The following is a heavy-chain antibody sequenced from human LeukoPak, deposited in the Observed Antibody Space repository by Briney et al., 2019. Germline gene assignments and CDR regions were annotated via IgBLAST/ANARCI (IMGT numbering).Heavy chain of an antibody. CDR3: ARVGGYGSSWFTGDYYYGMDV. CDR1: GNTFTKYV. CDR2: ISAFNGNR. D-gene: IGHD6-13*01. V-gene: IGHV1-18*01. Sequence: ASVKVSCKASGNTFTKYVISWVGQAAGQGLEWMGWISAFNGNRNYGKKLKGRVTMTRDTSTSTDYMELRRLGSDDTAVYYCARVGGYGSSWFTGDYYYGMDVWGQGTTVTVSS. J-gene: IGHJ6*02.